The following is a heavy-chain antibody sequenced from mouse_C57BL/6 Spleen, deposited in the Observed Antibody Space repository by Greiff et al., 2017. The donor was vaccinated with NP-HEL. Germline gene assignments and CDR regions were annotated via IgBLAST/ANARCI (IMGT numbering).Heavy chain of an antibody. V-gene: IGHV5-4*01. CDR2: ISDGGSYT. CDR1: GFTFSSYA. CDR3: ARERFDY. Sequence: EVMLVESGGGLVKPGGPLKLSCAASGFTFSSYATSWVRQTPEKRLEWVATISDGGSYTYYPDNVKGRFTISRDNAKNNLYLQMSHLKSEDTAMYYCARERFDYWGQGTTLTVSS. J-gene: IGHJ2*01.